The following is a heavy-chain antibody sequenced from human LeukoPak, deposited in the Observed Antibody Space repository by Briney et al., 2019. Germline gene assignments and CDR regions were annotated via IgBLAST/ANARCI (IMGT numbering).Heavy chain of an antibody. Sequence: SETLSLTCTVSGGSISNSSYYWGWIRQPPGKGLEWIGSIYYSGSTYYNPSLKSRVTISVDTSKNQFSLKLSSVTAADTAVYYCAREGSWFDPWGQETLVTVSS. CDR3: AREGSWFDP. CDR2: IYYSGST. D-gene: IGHD1-26*01. J-gene: IGHJ5*02. V-gene: IGHV4-39*07. CDR1: GGSISNSSYY.